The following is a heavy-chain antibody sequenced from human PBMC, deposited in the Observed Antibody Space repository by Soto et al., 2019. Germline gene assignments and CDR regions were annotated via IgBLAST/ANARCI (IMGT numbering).Heavy chain of an antibody. CDR1: GGTFSSYT. Sequence: GASVKVSCKASGGTFSSYTISWVRQAPGQGLEWMGRIIPILGIANYAQKFQGRVTITADKSTSTAYMELSSLRSEDTAVYYCARETTVTTDYYYYYYMDAWGKGTTVTVSS. J-gene: IGHJ6*03. D-gene: IGHD4-17*01. V-gene: IGHV1-69*04. CDR2: IIPILGIA. CDR3: ARETTVTTDYYYYYYMDA.